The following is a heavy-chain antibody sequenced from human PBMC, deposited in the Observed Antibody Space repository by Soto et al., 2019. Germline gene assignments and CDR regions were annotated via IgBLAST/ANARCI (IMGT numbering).Heavy chain of an antibody. J-gene: IGHJ4*02. CDR2: IHNSGRT. V-gene: IGHV4-30-4*01. Sequence: QLQLQESGPGLVKPSQTLSLTCTVSGASISSGDYYWSWIRQPPGKGLEWIGYIHNSGRTYYNPSFKSRFAISIDTSRVQFSLKLRSVAAADTAVYPCARSAYHPLYFDYWGQGTLVTVSS. D-gene: IGHD2-2*01. CDR1: GASISSGDYY. CDR3: ARSAYHPLYFDY.